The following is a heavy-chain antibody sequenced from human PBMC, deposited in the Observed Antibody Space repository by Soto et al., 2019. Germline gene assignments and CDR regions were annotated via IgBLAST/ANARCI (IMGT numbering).Heavy chain of an antibody. D-gene: IGHD6-19*01. J-gene: IGHJ4*02. CDR1: SGSISISY. CDR2: IYYSGST. Sequence: LSLTCTVSSGSISISYWSWIRQPPGKGLERIGYIYYSGSTNYNPSLKSRVTISVDTSKNQFSLKLSSVTAADTAVYYCARHEGIAVADTMNYWGQGTLVTVSS. CDR3: ARHEGIAVADTMNY. V-gene: IGHV4-59*08.